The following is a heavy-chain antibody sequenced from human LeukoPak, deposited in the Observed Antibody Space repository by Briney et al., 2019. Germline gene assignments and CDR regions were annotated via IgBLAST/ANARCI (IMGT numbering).Heavy chain of an antibody. J-gene: IGHJ2*01. CDR2: MYNSGTT. V-gene: IGHV4-59*01. CDR3: ARAPHSYDSGTYSVQQYFDL. CDR1: GGSISSYY. D-gene: IGHD3-22*01. Sequence: SETLSLTCTVSGGSISSYYWSWIRQPPGQGLEWIAYMYNSGTTNYNPSLKSRVTISVDTSKNHFSLRLSSVTAADTAVYYCARAPHSYDSGTYSVQQYFDLWGRGTLVTVSS.